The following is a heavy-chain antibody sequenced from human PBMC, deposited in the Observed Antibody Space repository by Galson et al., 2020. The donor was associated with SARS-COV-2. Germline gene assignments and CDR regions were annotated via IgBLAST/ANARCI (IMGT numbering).Heavy chain of an antibody. CDR2: INPNSGGT. V-gene: IGHV1-2*02. J-gene: IGHJ5*02. CDR3: ARIVPHTISEYYYDNSGYLGGWFDP. D-gene: IGHD3-22*01. Sequence: GESLKLSCKASGYTFTDYYIHWVRQAPGQGLEWMGWINPNSGGTYYAQKFQGRVTMTRDTSISTAYMELSRLTSDDTAVYYCARIVPHTISEYYYDNSGYLGGWFDPWGQGTLVTVSS. CDR1: GYTFTDYY.